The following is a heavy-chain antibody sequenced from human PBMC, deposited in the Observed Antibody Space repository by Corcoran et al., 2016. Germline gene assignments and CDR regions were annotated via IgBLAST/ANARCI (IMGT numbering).Heavy chain of an antibody. D-gene: IGHD5-12*01. CDR3: TRQWQYLDY. V-gene: IGHV3-73*02. CDR2: IRSKANSYAT. Sequence: EVQLVESGGGLVQPGGSLKLSCAASGFTFRGSAMPWVRQASGQGLEWVGRIRSKANSYATAYAASVKGRFTISRDDSKNTAYLQMNSLKTEDTAVYYCTRQWQYLDYWGQGTLVTVSS. J-gene: IGHJ4*02. CDR1: GFTFRGSA.